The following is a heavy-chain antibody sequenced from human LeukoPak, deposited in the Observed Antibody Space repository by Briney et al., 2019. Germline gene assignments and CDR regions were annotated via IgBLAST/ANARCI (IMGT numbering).Heavy chain of an antibody. CDR3: MRGGGNSWFDY. CDR1: GYTFTLHY. D-gene: IGHD6-13*01. V-gene: IGHV1-2*02. J-gene: IGHJ4*02. Sequence: ASVTVSCKASGYTFTLHYFHWVRQAPGQGLEWMGWINPNSGDTNFAQKFQGRVTMTRATSISTVYMELTSLRSDDTALYYCMRGGGNSWFDYWGQGTLVSVSS. CDR2: INPNSGDT.